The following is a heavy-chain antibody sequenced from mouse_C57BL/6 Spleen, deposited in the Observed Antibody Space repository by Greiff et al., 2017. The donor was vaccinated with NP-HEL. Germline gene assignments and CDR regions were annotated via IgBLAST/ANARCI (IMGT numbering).Heavy chain of an antibody. J-gene: IGHJ2*01. CDR3: ARDYGEDY. V-gene: IGHV1-82*01. CDR2: IYPGDGDT. D-gene: IGHD1-1*01. Sequence: VQLQQSGPELVKPGASVKISCKASGYAFSSSWMNWVKQRPGKGLEWIGRIYPGDGDTNYNGKFKGKATLTADKSSSTAYMQLSSLTSEDSAVYFCARDYGEDYWGQGTTLTVSS. CDR1: GYAFSSSW.